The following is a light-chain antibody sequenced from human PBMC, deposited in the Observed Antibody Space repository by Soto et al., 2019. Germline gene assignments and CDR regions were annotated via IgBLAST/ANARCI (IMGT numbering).Light chain of an antibody. CDR1: QSVSTY. Sequence: EIVLTQSPATLSLSQGESATLSCRASQSVSTYLAWYQQKPGQAPRLLIYDASNRAAGIPARFSGSGSGTDFSLTISSLEPEDFAVYYCQQRSNLWTFGQGTKVDIK. J-gene: IGKJ1*01. CDR2: DAS. CDR3: QQRSNLWT. V-gene: IGKV3-11*01.